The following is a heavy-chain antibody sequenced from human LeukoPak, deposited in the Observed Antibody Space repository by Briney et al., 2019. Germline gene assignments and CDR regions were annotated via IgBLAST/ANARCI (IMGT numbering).Heavy chain of an antibody. CDR2: IYYSGST. CDR3: ARRRPSHYFDY. J-gene: IGHJ4*02. CDR1: GGSISSGDYY. V-gene: IGHV4-30-4*01. Sequence: SQTLSLTCTVSGGSISSGDYYWSWIRQPPGKGLEWIGYIYYSGSTYYNPSLKSRVTISVDPSKNQFSLKLSSVTAADTAVYYCARRRPSHYFDYWGQGTLVTVSS.